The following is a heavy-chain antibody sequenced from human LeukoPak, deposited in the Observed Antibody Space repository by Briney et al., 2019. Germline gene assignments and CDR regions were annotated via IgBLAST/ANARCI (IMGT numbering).Heavy chain of an antibody. J-gene: IGHJ4*02. V-gene: IGHV3-23*01. Sequence: GGSLRLSCAVSGFTISNYDMSWVRQAPGKGLEWVSTLSDDGDGTYYADSVKGRFTISRDNSKNTLYLQMNSLRAEDTAIYYCAKAGGATLIPGYFDYWGQGTLVTVSS. CDR1: GFTISNYD. CDR2: LSDDGDGT. CDR3: AKAGGATLIPGYFDY. D-gene: IGHD1-1*01.